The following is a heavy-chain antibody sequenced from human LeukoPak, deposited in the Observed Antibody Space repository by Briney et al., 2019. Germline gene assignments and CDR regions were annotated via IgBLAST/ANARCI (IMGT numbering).Heavy chain of an antibody. CDR3: ARALGYCSSTSCYANWFDP. CDR2: MNPNSGNT. D-gene: IGHD2-2*01. Sequence: GASVKVSCKASGYTFTSYDINWVRQATGQGLEWMGWMNPNSGNTGYAQKFQGGVTMTRNTSISTAYMELSSLRSEDTAVYYCARALGYCSSTSCYANWFDPWGQGTLVTVSS. V-gene: IGHV1-8*01. CDR1: GYTFTSYD. J-gene: IGHJ5*02.